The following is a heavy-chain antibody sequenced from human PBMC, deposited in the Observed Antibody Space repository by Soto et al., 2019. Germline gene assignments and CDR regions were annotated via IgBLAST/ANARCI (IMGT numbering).Heavy chain of an antibody. V-gene: IGHV1-18*04. CDR2: ISAYNGKT. CDR3: ARGWVHPKGRGPFDY. Sequence: ASVNVSCKASGYTFTIYGSSWVRQAPGQGLEWMGWISAYNGKTNYAQKLQGRVTMTTDTSTSTAYMELRSLTSDDTAVYYCARGWVHPKGRGPFDYWGQGTLVTVSS. D-gene: IGHD3-16*01. J-gene: IGHJ4*02. CDR1: GYTFTIYG.